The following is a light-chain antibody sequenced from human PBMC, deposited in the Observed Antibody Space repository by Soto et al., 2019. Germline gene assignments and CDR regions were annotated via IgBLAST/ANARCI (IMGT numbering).Light chain of an antibody. CDR3: GAWDSSLNGYV. CDR1: NTNIGAGHG. Sequence: QSVLTQPPSVSGAPGQRVIISCTGSNTNIGAGHGVHWYQQLPGTAPKLLINSDKHRPSGVPDRFSASRSGASASLAISGLQSEDEADYFCGAWDSSLNGYVFGTGTKVTVL. V-gene: IGLV1-40*01. J-gene: IGLJ1*01. CDR2: SDK.